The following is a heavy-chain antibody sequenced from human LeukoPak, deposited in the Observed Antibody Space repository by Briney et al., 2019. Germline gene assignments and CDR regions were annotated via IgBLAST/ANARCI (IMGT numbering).Heavy chain of an antibody. CDR3: AKGSGPAAIGGAVDY. CDR2: ISGSGGST. Sequence: GGSLRLSCAASGFTFSSYSMNWVRQAPGKGLEWVSAISGSGGSTYYADSVKGRFTISRDNSKNTLYLQMNSLRAEDTAVYYCAKGSGPAAIGGAVDYWGQGTLVTVSS. D-gene: IGHD2-2*01. J-gene: IGHJ4*02. V-gene: IGHV3-23*01. CDR1: GFTFSSYS.